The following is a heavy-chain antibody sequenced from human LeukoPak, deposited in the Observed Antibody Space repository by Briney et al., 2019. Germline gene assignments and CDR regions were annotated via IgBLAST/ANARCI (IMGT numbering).Heavy chain of an antibody. CDR3: AREGQWLVTVYFDY. Sequence: GGSLRLSCAASGFTFSSYGMHWVRQAPGKGLEWVAFIRYDGSNKYYADSVKGRFTISRDNSKDTLYLQMSSLRAEDTAVYYCAREGQWLVTVYFDYWGQGTLVTVSS. J-gene: IGHJ4*02. V-gene: IGHV3-30*02. CDR2: IRYDGSNK. D-gene: IGHD6-19*01. CDR1: GFTFSSYG.